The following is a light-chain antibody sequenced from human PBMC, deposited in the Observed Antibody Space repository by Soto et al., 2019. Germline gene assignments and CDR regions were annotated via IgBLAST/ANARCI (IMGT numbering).Light chain of an antibody. CDR3: HQRQYWPPIT. CDR2: GAS. V-gene: IGKV3-15*01. CDR1: QSVSRK. J-gene: IGKJ5*01. Sequence: IVLTQSPATLSVSPGERATLSCRASQSVSRKLAWYQQTRGQAPRLLIYGASTRATGVPARFSGSGSGTEFTLTISNLQSEDFAVYYCHQRQYWPPITFGQGTRLEIK.